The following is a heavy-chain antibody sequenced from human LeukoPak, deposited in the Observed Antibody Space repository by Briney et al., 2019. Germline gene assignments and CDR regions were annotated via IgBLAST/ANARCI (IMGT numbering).Heavy chain of an antibody. D-gene: IGHD5-24*01. V-gene: IGHV3-30-3*01. Sequence: GGSLRLSCAASGFTFSSYAMHLVRQAPGKGLEWVAVISYDGSNKYYADSVKGRFTISRDNSKNTLYLQMNSLRAEDTAVYYCASPKMATIQLVRIDYWGQGTLVTVSS. CDR1: GFTFSSYA. J-gene: IGHJ4*02. CDR2: ISYDGSNK. CDR3: ASPKMATIQLVRIDY.